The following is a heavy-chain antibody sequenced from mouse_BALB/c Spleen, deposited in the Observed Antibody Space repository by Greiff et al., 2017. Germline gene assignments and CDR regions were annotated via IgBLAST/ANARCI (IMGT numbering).Heavy chain of an antibody. Sequence: QVQLKESGPGLVAPSQSLSITCTVSGFSLTSYGINWVRQPPGKGLEWLGVIWAGGSTNYNSALMSRLSISKENSKTKVFLNMNSLQTDDTAMYYCARELRRAWFAYWGQGTLVTVSA. CDR3: ARELRRAWFAY. CDR1: GFSLTSYG. D-gene: IGHD2-4*01. V-gene: IGHV2-9*02. J-gene: IGHJ3*01. CDR2: IWAGGST.